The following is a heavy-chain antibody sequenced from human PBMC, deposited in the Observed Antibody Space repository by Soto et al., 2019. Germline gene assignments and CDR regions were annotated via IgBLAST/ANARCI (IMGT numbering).Heavy chain of an antibody. J-gene: IGHJ4*02. CDR2: ISHSGRT. Sequence: QVQLQESGPGLVKPSQTLSLTCTVSGGSISSGTHYWTWVRQRPGEGLEWIGFISHSGRTYYNPSLKSRAAISVDTSENQFSLRLSSVTAADTALFFCARDTAYCTGGSSYGNFDCWGQGTLVTVSS. D-gene: IGHD2-15*01. V-gene: IGHV4-31*03. CDR1: GGSISSGTHY. CDR3: ARDTAYCTGGSSYGNFDC.